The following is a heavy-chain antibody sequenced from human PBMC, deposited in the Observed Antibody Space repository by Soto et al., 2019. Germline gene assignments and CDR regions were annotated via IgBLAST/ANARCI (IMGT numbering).Heavy chain of an antibody. V-gene: IGHV5-51*01. CDR1: GYTFTNYW. Sequence: WDSMQISCKGSGYTFTNYWIGWVRQMPGKGPEWMGIIYPGDSDTKYNPSFQGQVTISADKSITTTYLQWSSLKASDTAIYYCVASIFYCGMDVWCQGITVTVSS. CDR3: VASIFYCGMDV. J-gene: IGHJ6*02. CDR2: IYPGDSDT.